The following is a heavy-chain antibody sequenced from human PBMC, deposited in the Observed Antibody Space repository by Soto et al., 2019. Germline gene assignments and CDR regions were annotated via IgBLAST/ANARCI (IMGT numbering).Heavy chain of an antibody. V-gene: IGHV1-8*01. D-gene: IGHD3-10*01. CDR3: ARGLQATWFGELLYTLGNYYGMDV. J-gene: IGHJ6*02. CDR1: GYTFTSYD. Sequence: ASVKVSCKASGYTFTSYDINWVRQATGQGLEWMGWMNPNSGNTGYAQKFQGRVTMTRNTSISTAYMELSSLRSEDTAVYYCARGLQATWFGELLYTLGNYYGMDVWGQGTTVTAP. CDR2: MNPNSGNT.